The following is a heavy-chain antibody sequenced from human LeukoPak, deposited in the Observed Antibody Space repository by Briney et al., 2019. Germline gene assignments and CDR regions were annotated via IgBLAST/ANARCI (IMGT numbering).Heavy chain of an antibody. J-gene: IGHJ6*03. V-gene: IGHV1-18*01. CDR1: GYTFTSYG. CDR3: ARLVPAAYDYYYYYMDV. CDR2: IRAYNGNT. D-gene: IGHD2-2*01. Sequence: ASVKVSCKASGYTFTSYGISWVRQAPGQGLEWMGWIRAYNGNTNYAQKLQGRVTMTTDTSTSTAYMELRSLRSDDTAVYYCARLVPAAYDYYYYYMDVWGKGTTVTVSS.